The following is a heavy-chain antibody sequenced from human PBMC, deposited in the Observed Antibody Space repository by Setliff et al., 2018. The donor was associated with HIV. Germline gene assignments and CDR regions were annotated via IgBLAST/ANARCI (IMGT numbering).Heavy chain of an antibody. Sequence: GGSLRLSCAASGFTFSDYWMDWVRQAPGKGLEWVAAIRHDGNQIYYVDSVKGRFTIPRDNARTSVYLEMNDLRVEDTAVYLCANLWEVGAWGQGTLVTVSS. CDR3: ANLWEVGA. CDR2: IRHDGNQI. V-gene: IGHV3-7*03. CDR1: GFTFSDYW. D-gene: IGHD1-26*01. J-gene: IGHJ5*02.